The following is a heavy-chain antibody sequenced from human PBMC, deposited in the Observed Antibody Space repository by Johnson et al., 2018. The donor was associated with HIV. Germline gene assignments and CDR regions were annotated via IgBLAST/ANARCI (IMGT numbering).Heavy chain of an antibody. CDR1: GFTFSNYD. CDR2: IATTGDT. Sequence: VQLVESGGGVAQPGGSLRLPCAASGFTFSNYDMHWVRQPTGKRLEWVSGIATTGDTYYAGSVKGRFTISRENAKNSLYLQLNSLRAGDTALYYCARGSYDGDAFDIWGQGTMVTVSS. J-gene: IGHJ3*02. D-gene: IGHD1-26*01. V-gene: IGHV3-13*01. CDR3: ARGSYDGDAFDI.